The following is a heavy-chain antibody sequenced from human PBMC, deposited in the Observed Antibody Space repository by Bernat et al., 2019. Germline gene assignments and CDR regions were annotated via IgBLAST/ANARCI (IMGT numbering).Heavy chain of an antibody. V-gene: IGHV3-30*01. CDR1: GFSFSNYA. CDR3: ARDRQQLVPFDY. CDR2: ISDTGSDK. D-gene: IGHD6-6*01. J-gene: IGHJ4*02. Sequence: QVQLVESGGGVVQPGRSLRISCAASGFSFSNYAMHWVRQAPGKGLDWVAVISDTGSDKHYADSVKGRFTISRDNSKNTLDLLMNSLRAEDTAVYYCARDRQQLVPFDYWGKGTLVTVSS.